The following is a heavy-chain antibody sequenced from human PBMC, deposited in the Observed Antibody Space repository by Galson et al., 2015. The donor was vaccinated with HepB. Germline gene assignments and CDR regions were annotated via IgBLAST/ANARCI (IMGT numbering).Heavy chain of an antibody. J-gene: IGHJ5*02. Sequence: PALVKPTQTLTLTCTFSGFSLSTSGVGVGWIRQPPGKALEWLALIYWNDDKRYSPSLKSRLTITKDTSKNQVVLTMTNMDPVDIATYYCAHSLYDFWSGSHIRLNWFDPWGQGTLVTVSS. CDR2: IYWNDDK. CDR3: AHSLYDFWSGSHIRLNWFDP. V-gene: IGHV2-5*01. D-gene: IGHD3-3*01. CDR1: GFSLSTSGVG.